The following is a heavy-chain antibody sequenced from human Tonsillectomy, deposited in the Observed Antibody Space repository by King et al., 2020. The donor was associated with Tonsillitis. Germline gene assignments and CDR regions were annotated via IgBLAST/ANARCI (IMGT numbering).Heavy chain of an antibody. J-gene: IGHJ4*02. D-gene: IGHD3-22*01. CDR1: GGTFSSYA. CDR3: VRDFYDSSGYYYVDY. CDR2: IIPILGIA. V-gene: IGHV1-69*04. Sequence: QLVQSGAEVKKPGSSVKVSCKASGGTFSSYAISWVRQAPGQGLEWMGRIIPILGIANYAQKFQGRVTITADKSTSTAYMELSSLRSEDTAVYYCVRDFYDSSGYYYVDYWGQGTLVTVSS.